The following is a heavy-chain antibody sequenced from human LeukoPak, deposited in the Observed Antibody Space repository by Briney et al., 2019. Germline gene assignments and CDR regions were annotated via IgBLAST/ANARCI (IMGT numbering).Heavy chain of an antibody. V-gene: IGHV3-7*03. J-gene: IGHJ4*02. CDR3: AREKFDY. CDR1: GLTFSTYW. Sequence: PGGSLRLSCAASGLTFSTYWMSWVRQAPGKGLEWVANIKHDGSEKCSVDSVKGRFTISRDNAKNSLYLQMNSLRAEDTAVYYCAREKFDYWGQGTLVTVSS. CDR2: IKHDGSEK.